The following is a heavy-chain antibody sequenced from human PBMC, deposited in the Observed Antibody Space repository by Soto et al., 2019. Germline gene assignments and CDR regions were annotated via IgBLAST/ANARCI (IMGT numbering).Heavy chain of an antibody. V-gene: IGHV1-3*01. Sequence: GASVKVSCKASGYTFTSYAMHWVRQAPGQRLEWMGWINAGNGNTKYSQKFQGRVTITRDTSTNTVYLEMRSLTSDDTAIYYCARALYYYDNSGLAFWGQGTLVTVSS. CDR3: ARALYYYDNSGLAF. J-gene: IGHJ4*02. CDR2: INAGNGNT. D-gene: IGHD3-22*01. CDR1: GYTFTSYA.